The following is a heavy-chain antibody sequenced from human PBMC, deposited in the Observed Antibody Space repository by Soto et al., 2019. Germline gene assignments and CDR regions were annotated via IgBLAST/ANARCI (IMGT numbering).Heavy chain of an antibody. J-gene: IGHJ4*02. CDR2: IKSKTDGGTT. CDR3: GTGYCSAGSCAPDY. CDR1: GFTFINAL. V-gene: IGHV3-15*07. Sequence: PGGSLILSCAAYGFTFINALMNWVRQAPGKGLEWVGRIKSKTDGGTTDYAAPVKGRFTISRDDSKNTLYLQMNSLKIEDTAVYYCGTGYCSAGSCAPDYWGQGTLVTVSS. D-gene: IGHD2-15*01.